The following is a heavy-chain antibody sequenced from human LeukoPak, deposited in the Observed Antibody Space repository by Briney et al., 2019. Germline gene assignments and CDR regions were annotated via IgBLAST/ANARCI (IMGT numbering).Heavy chain of an antibody. CDR1: GGSISSSSYY. V-gene: IGHV4-39*01. CDR3: ARHQERITIFGVADIYYYYYGMDV. Sequence: SETLSLTCTVSGGSISSSSYYWGWIRQPPGKGLEWIGSIYYSGSTYYNPSLKSRVTISVDTSKNQFSLKLSPVTAADTAVYYCARHQERITIFGVADIYYYYYGMDVWGQGTTVTVSS. J-gene: IGHJ6*02. D-gene: IGHD3-3*01. CDR2: IYYSGST.